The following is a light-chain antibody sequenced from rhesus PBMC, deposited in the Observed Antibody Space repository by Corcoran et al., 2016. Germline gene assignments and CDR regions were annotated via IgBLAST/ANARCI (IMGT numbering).Light chain of an antibody. CDR3: GQGTKVPFT. V-gene: IGKV2-62*02. Sequence: DVVMTQSPLSLPITPGQPASISCRSSQSLIHRAGNTYLSWYQQKLGQPPRLLIYKVSNRYSGVPDRCSGSGAGTDFTLKISRVEADDVGVYYCGQGTKVPFTFGPGAKLDIK. J-gene: IGKJ3*01. CDR2: KVS. CDR1: QSLIHRAGNTY.